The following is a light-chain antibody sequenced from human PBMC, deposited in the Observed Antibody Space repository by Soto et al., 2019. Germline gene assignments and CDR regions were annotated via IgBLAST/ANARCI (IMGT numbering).Light chain of an antibody. CDR2: EVS. Sequence: QSALTQPASVSGSPGQSSTIFCTGTSSDVGGYNLVSWYQQHPGKAPKLMIYEVSKRPSGVSNRFSGSKSGNTASLTISGLQAEDEADYYCCSYAGSSTYVFGTGTKVTVL. J-gene: IGLJ1*01. V-gene: IGLV2-23*02. CDR3: CSYAGSSTYV. CDR1: SSDVGGYNL.